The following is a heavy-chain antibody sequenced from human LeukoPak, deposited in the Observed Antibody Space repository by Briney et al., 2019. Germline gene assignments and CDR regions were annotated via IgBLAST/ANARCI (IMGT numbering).Heavy chain of an antibody. CDR1: GCSFTSYW. CDR3: ARHGDTAIPDDYGMDV. D-gene: IGHD5-18*01. J-gene: IGHJ6*04. CDR2: IYPGDSDT. V-gene: IGHV5-51*01. Sequence: GESLKISCKGSGCSFTSYWIGWVRQMPGKGLEWMGIIYPGDSDTRYSPSFQGQVTISADKSISTAYLQWSSLKASDTAMYYCARHGDTAIPDDYGMDVWGEGTTVTVSS.